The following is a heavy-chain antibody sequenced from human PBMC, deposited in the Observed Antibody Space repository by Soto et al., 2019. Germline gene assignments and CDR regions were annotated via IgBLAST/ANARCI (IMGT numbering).Heavy chain of an antibody. D-gene: IGHD1-26*01. CDR1: GYTFTNYA. J-gene: IGHJ6*02. CDR2: INAGNGDT. Sequence: QVHLVQSGAEVKRPGASVKVSCKDSGYTFTNYAIHWVRQAPGQRLEWMGWINAGNGDTKFSRKFQGRVRITRDTSASTAYMELSSLRSDDTAVYYCARTLVGTTGEILYYGMDGWGRGTTVTVSS. V-gene: IGHV1-3*01. CDR3: ARTLVGTTGEILYYGMDG.